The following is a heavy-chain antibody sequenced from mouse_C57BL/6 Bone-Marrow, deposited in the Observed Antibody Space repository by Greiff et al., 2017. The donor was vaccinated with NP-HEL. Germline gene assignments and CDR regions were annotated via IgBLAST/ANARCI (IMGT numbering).Heavy chain of an antibody. CDR3: TKDKANWDERYYAMDY. Sequence: VQLQQSGAELVRPGASVKLSCTASGFNIKDDYMHWVKQRPEQGLEWIGWIDPENGDTEYASKFQGKATITADTSSNTAYLQLSSLTSEDTDVYYCTKDKANWDERYYAMDYWGQGTSVTVSS. CDR1: GFNIKDDY. V-gene: IGHV14-4*01. J-gene: IGHJ4*01. CDR2: IDPENGDT. D-gene: IGHD4-1*01.